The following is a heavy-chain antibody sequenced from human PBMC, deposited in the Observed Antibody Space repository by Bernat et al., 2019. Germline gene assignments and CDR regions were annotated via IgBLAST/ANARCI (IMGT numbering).Heavy chain of an antibody. D-gene: IGHD3-3*01. CDR1: GGSISSGGYS. CDR2: IYHSGST. J-gene: IGHJ3*02. V-gene: IGHV4-30-2*01. Sequence: QLQLQESGSGLVKPSQTLSLTCAVSGGSISSGGYSWSWIRQPPGKGLEWIGYIYHSGSTYYNPSLKSRVTISVDRSKNQFSLKLSSVTAADTAVYYCARNTIFGVVATGENAFDIWSQGTMVTVSS. CDR3: ARNTIFGVVATGENAFDI.